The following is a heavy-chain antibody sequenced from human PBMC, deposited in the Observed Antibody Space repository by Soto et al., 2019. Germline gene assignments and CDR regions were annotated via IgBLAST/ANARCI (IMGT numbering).Heavy chain of an antibody. CDR1: GYTFTGYY. Sequence: QVQLVQSGAEVKKPGASVKVSCKASGYTFTGYYMHWVRQAPGQGLEWMGWINPNSGCTNYAQKFEGGVTMNRDTSMSTAYMERSSLRSEDTAVYYCARVLLEAAAGWEDVFDIWGQGTMVTVSA. D-gene: IGHD6-13*01. CDR2: INPNSGCT. CDR3: ARVLLEAAAGWEDVFDI. V-gene: IGHV1-2*02. J-gene: IGHJ3*02.